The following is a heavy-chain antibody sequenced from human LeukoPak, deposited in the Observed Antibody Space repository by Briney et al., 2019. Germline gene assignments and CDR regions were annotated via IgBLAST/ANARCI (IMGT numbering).Heavy chain of an antibody. J-gene: IGHJ4*02. CDR1: GGSFSGYY. V-gene: IGHV4-34*01. D-gene: IGHD3-3*01. CDR3: ASSWGYDFWTGNLLDY. CDR2: INHSGST. Sequence: SETLSLTCAVYGGSFSGYYWSWIRQPPGKGLEWIGEINHSGSTKYNPSLNGRVTISEDTSKNQFSLELRSVTAADTAVYYCASSWGYDFWTGNLLDYWGQGTLVSVSS.